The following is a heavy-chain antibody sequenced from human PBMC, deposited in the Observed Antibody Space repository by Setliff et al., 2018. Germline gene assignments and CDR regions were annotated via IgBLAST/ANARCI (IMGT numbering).Heavy chain of an antibody. Sequence: GGSLRLSCAASGFTFSSYAITWVRQAPGKGLEWVSMISGSAQTTYYADSVKGRFTISREHSKNTLYLQMNNLRAEDTAIYYGAKDRGFLPTYYFDYWGQGTQVTVSS. V-gene: IGHV3-23*01. CDR1: GFTFSSYA. CDR2: ISGSAQTT. D-gene: IGHD6-25*01. CDR3: AKDRGFLPTYYFDY. J-gene: IGHJ4*02.